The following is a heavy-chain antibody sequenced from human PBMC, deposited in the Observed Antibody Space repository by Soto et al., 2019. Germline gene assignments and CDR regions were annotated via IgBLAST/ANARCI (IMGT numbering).Heavy chain of an antibody. CDR1: GASISSTSSGDW. CDR2: IHHSGNS. D-gene: IGHD1-26*01. V-gene: IGHV4-4*02. J-gene: IGHJ4*02. Sequence: QVQLQESGPGLVKPSGTLSLTCTVSGASISSTSSGDWWSWVRQPPGKGLEWIGEIHHSGNSNYNPSLKRRVTMSVDTFKNQFSLRLSSVTAADTAVYYCAKMVGATLVDYWGQGTLVTVSS. CDR3: AKMVGATLVDY.